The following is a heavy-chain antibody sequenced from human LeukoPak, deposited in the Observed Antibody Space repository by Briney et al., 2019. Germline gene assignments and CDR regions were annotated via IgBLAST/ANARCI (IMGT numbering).Heavy chain of an antibody. Sequence: SETLSLTCTVSGGSIRSYYWSWIRQPPGKGLEWIGYIYDRVSTNYNPSLKSRVTMSVDTSKNQLSLKLTSVTAADTAVYYCARYSGSYLSPFDYWGQGTLVTVSS. CDR2: IYDRVST. J-gene: IGHJ4*02. D-gene: IGHD1-26*01. CDR1: GGSIRSYY. V-gene: IGHV4-59*08. CDR3: ARYSGSYLSPFDY.